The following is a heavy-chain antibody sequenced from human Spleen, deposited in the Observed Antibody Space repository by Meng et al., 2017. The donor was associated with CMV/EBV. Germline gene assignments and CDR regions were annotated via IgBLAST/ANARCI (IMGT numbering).Heavy chain of an antibody. CDR1: GFTVSSNY. V-gene: IGHV3-53*01. D-gene: IGHD3-22*01. CDR3: AGPGGDDSSGGIDY. J-gene: IGHJ4*02. CDR2: IYSGGST. Sequence: GGSLRLSCAASGFTVSSNYMSWVRQAPGKGLEWVSVIYSGGSTYYADSVKGRFTISRDNAKNSLYLQMNSLRAEDTAVYYCAGPGGDDSSGGIDYWGQGTLVTVSS.